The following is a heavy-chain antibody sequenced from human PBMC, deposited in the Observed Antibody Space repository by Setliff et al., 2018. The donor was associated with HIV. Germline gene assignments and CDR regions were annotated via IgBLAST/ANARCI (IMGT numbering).Heavy chain of an antibody. D-gene: IGHD3-3*01. CDR2: IYPGDSDT. CDR3: ARHTRQLEFLEWLSPHYYHYYYMDV. V-gene: IGHV5-51*01. J-gene: IGHJ6*03. CDR1: GYSFSTYR. Sequence: GESLKISCKGSGYSFSTYRIGWVRQMPGKGLEWMGIIYPGDSDTTYSPSFQGQVTISADKSISTAYLQWSSLKASDTAMYYCARHTRQLEFLEWLSPHYYHYYYMDVWGQGTTVTVSS.